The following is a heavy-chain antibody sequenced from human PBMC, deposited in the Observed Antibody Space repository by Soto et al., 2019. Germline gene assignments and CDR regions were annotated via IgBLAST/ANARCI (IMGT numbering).Heavy chain of an antibody. CDR1: GGSISSGGYS. CDR2: IYHSGGT. Sequence: PSETLSLTCAVSGGSISSGGYSWSWIRQPPGKGLEWIGYIYHSGGTYYNPSLKSRVTISVDRSKNQFSLKLSSVTAADTAVYYCAMVRGRSYAFDIWGQGTMVTVSS. J-gene: IGHJ3*02. D-gene: IGHD3-10*01. V-gene: IGHV4-30-2*01. CDR3: AMVRGRSYAFDI.